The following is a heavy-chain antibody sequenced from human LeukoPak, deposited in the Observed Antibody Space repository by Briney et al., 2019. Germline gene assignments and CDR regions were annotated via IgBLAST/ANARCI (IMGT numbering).Heavy chain of an antibody. V-gene: IGHV3-23*01. CDR3: AKLYGSGIRCSMDV. Sequence: GGSLRLSCSASRFTFSNYGMSWVRQAPGKGLEWVSVITGSGGSTYYADSVKGRFSISRDNSKNTLYLQMISLRVEDTAVYYCAKLYGSGIRCSMDVWGQGTTVIVSS. CDR1: RFTFSNYG. J-gene: IGHJ6*02. CDR2: ITGSGGST. D-gene: IGHD3-10*01.